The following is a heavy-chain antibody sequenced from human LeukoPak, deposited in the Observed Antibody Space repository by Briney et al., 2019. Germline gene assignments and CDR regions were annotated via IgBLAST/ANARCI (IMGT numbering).Heavy chain of an antibody. CDR3: ARITAGIAVAGTVDY. Sequence: SETLSLTCTVSGGSISSSSYHWGWIRQPPGKGLEWIGSTYYSGSTYYNPSLKSRVTISVDTSKNQFSLKLSSVTAADTAVYYCARITAGIAVAGTVDYWGQGTLVTVSS. D-gene: IGHD6-19*01. V-gene: IGHV4-39*01. CDR1: GGSISSSSYH. CDR2: TYYSGST. J-gene: IGHJ4*02.